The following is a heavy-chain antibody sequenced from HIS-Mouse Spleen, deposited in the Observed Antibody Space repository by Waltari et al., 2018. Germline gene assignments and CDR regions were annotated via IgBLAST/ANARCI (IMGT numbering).Heavy chain of an antibody. Sequence: QVQLQQWGAGLLKPSETLSLTCAVYGGSFSGYYWSWIRQLPGKGLEWIGEINHSGSTNYKPSLKSRVTISVDTSKNQFSLKLSSVTAADTAVYYCARDGYEYSSSLGAFDIWGQGTMVTVSS. V-gene: IGHV4-34*01. CDR2: INHSGST. J-gene: IGHJ3*02. CDR3: ARDGYEYSSSLGAFDI. CDR1: GGSFSGYY. D-gene: IGHD6-6*01.